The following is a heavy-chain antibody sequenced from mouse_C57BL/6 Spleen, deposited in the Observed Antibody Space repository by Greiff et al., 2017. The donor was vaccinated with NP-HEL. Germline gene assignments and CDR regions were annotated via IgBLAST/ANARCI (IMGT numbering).Heavy chain of an antibody. CDR3: AREGYGSSYGY. J-gene: IGHJ2*01. CDR2: ISDGGSYT. CDR1: GFTFSSYA. Sequence: VQLQESGGGLVKPGGSLKLSCAASGFTFSSYAMSWVRQTPEKRLEWVATISDGGSYTYYPDNVKGRFTISRDNAKNNLYLQMSHLKSEDTAMYYCAREGYGSSYGYWGQGTTLTVSS. D-gene: IGHD1-1*01. V-gene: IGHV5-4*01.